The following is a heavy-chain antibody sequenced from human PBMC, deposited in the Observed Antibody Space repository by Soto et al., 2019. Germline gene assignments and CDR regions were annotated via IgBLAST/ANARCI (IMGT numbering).Heavy chain of an antibody. CDR3: AREKSGTDAWFFDV. D-gene: IGHD1-26*01. V-gene: IGHV3-21*01. CDR2: ISSTSAYI. J-gene: IGHJ2*01. Sequence: EVQLVESGGGLVKPGGSLRLSCAASGFTFSSYSMNWVRQAPGKGLEWVSSISSTSAYIYYADSMKGRFTVSRDNAKNSLYLQLNSLRAEDTAVYYCAREKSGTDAWFFDVWGRGTLITVSS. CDR1: GFTFSSYS.